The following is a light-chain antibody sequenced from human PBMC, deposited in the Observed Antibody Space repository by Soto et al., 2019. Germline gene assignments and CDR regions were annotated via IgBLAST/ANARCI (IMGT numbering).Light chain of an antibody. CDR3: QVWDSSSYHVV. V-gene: IGLV3-21*02. CDR2: DDS. CDR1: KIGSKS. J-gene: IGLJ7*01. Sequence: SYELTQPPSVSVAPGQTARITCGGDKIGSKSVHWCQQKPGQAPVLVVHDDSDRPSGIPERFSGSNSGNTATLTISRVEAGDEADYYCQVWDSSSYHVVFGGGTQLTVL.